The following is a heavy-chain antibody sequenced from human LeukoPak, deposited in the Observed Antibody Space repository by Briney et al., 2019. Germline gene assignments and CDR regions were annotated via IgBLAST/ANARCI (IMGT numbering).Heavy chain of an antibody. CDR1: GYTFTSYY. CDR2: INPSGGST. D-gene: IGHD6-19*01. V-gene: IGHV1-46*01. J-gene: IGHJ4*02. CDR3: ARESSSGWQYY. Sequence: ASVKVSCRASGYTFTSYYMHWVRQAPGQGLEWMGIINPSGGSTSYAQKFQGRVTMTRDTSTSTVYMELSSLRSEDTAVYYCARESSSGWQYYWGQGTLVTVSS.